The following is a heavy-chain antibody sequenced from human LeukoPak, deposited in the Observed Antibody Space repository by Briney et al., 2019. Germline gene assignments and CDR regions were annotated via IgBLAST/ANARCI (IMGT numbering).Heavy chain of an antibody. CDR1: GFTFSSYG. Sequence: GGSLRLSCAASGFTFSSYGMHWVRQAPRKGLEGVAVISYDGSNKYYADSVKGRFTISRDNCKNTLYLQMNSLRAVDTAVYYCAKAPGYCSGGSCYSDYWGQGTLVTVSS. V-gene: IGHV3-30*18. D-gene: IGHD2-15*01. CDR3: AKAPGYCSGGSCYSDY. J-gene: IGHJ4*02. CDR2: ISYDGSNK.